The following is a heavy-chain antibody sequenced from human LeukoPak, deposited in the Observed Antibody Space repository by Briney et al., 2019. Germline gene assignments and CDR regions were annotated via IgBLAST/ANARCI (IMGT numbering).Heavy chain of an antibody. CDR2: IYYSGST. J-gene: IGHJ4*02. V-gene: IGHV4-39*07. D-gene: IGHD3-22*01. CDR1: GYSISSSSYY. Sequence: SETLSLTCTVSGYSISSSSYYWGWIRQPPGKGLEWIGSIYYSGSTYYNPSLKSRVTISVDTSKNQFSLKLSSVTAADTAVYYCARQFFSGYYYDYWGQGTLVTVSS. CDR3: ARQFFSGYYYDY.